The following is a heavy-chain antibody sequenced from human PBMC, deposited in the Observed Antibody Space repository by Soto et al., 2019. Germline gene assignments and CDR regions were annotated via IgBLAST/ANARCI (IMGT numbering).Heavy chain of an antibody. J-gene: IGHJ4*02. D-gene: IGHD3-22*01. V-gene: IGHV4-59*08. CDR2: IYYSGST. Sequence: PSETLSLTCTVSGGSISSYYWSWIRQPPGKGLEWIGYIYYSGSTNYNPSLKSRVTISVDTSKNQFSLKLSSVTAADTAVYYCARLNYDSSGYFPDYWGQGTLVTVSS. CDR1: GGSISSYY. CDR3: ARLNYDSSGYFPDY.